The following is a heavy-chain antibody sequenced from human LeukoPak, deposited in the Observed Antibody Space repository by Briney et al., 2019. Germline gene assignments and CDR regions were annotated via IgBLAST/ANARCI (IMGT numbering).Heavy chain of an antibody. Sequence: PSETLSLTCTVSGVSISSYYWSWLRQPAGKGLEWIGRFYTSGSTNYNPSLKSRVTMSVDTSKNQFSLKLSSVTAADTAVYYCARDRYYYDSVGYYTLDYWAREPWSPSPQ. V-gene: IGHV4-4*07. CDR1: GVSISSYY. J-gene: IGHJ4*02. D-gene: IGHD3-22*01. CDR2: FYTSGST. CDR3: ARDRYYYDSVGYYTLDY.